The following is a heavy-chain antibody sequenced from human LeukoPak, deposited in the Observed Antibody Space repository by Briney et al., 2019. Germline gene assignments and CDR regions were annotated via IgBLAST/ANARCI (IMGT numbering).Heavy chain of an antibody. Sequence: GGSLRLSCAASGFTFSSSGMHWVRQAPGKGLEWVAVIWYDGSNRYYADPVKGRFTVSRDNSKNTLYLQMNSLRAEDTAMYYCAKEGSGYYYFDYWGQGTLVTVSS. CDR3: AKEGSGYYYFDY. V-gene: IGHV3-30*02. D-gene: IGHD3-22*01. J-gene: IGHJ4*02. CDR1: GFTFSSSG. CDR2: IWYDGSNR.